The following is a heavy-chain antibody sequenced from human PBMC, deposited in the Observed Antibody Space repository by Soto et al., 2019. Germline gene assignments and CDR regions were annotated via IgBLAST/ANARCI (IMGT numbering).Heavy chain of an antibody. D-gene: IGHD2-2*01. CDR1: GYTCTTYS. Sequence: VASVKVSCKASGYTCTTYSMHWVRQAPGQRLEWMGWIHAGNGNTEHSQKFQGRVTITRDTSASTAYLELGSLRSEDTAVYYCARAACSSTSCYNYYAYGMDVWGQGTAVTVSS. J-gene: IGHJ6*02. CDR3: ARAACSSTSCYNYYAYGMDV. V-gene: IGHV1-3*01. CDR2: IHAGNGNT.